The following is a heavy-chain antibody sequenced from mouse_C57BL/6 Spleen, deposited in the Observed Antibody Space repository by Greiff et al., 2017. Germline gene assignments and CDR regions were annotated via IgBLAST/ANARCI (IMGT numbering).Heavy chain of an antibody. Sequence: QVQLQQPGAELVRPGSSVKLSCKASGYTFTSYWLDWVKQRPGQGLEWIGNIYPSDSETHYNQKFKDKATLTVDKSSSTAYMQLSSLTSEDSAVYYCARERGNPAFDVWGTGTTVTVSS. V-gene: IGHV1-61*01. CDR3: ARERGNPAFDV. CDR1: GYTFTSYW. J-gene: IGHJ1*03. CDR2: IYPSDSET.